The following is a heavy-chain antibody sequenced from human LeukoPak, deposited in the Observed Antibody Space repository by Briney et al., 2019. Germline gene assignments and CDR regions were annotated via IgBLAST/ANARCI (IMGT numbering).Heavy chain of an antibody. Sequence: GGSLRLSCTASGFTFGDYAMSWFRQAPGKGLEWVGFIRSKAYGGTTEYAASVKGRFTISRDDSKSIAYLQMNSLKTEDTAVYYCARKAYDFWNYYFDYWGQGTLVTVSS. J-gene: IGHJ4*02. D-gene: IGHD3-3*01. CDR2: IRSKAYGGTT. CDR3: ARKAYDFWNYYFDY. V-gene: IGHV3-49*03. CDR1: GFTFGDYA.